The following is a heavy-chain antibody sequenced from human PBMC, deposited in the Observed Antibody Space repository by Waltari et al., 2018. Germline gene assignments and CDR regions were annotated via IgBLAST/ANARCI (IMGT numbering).Heavy chain of an antibody. D-gene: IGHD3-22*01. CDR2: ISPILGIA. Sequence: QVQLVQSGAEVKKPGSSVKVSCKASGGTFSSYAISWVRQAPGQGLEWMGGISPILGIASSAQKFQGRVTITADESTSTAYMELSSLRSEDTAVYYCASRDYYDSSGYYYFEYFQHWGQGTLVTVSS. V-gene: IGHV1-69*04. CDR3: ASRDYYDSSGYYYFEYFQH. CDR1: GGTFSSYA. J-gene: IGHJ1*01.